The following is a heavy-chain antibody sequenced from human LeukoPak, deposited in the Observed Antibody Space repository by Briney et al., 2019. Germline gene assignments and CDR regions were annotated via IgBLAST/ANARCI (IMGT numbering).Heavy chain of an antibody. D-gene: IGHD2-2*01. Sequence: SETLSLTCTVSGGSISSSSYYWGWIRQPPGKGLEWIGSIYYSGSTYYNPSLKSRVTISVDTSKNQFSLKLSSVTAADTAVYYCARDRYCSSTSCYRLENWFDPWGQGTLVIVSS. J-gene: IGHJ5*02. V-gene: IGHV4-39*07. CDR2: IYYSGST. CDR1: GGSISSSSYY. CDR3: ARDRYCSSTSCYRLENWFDP.